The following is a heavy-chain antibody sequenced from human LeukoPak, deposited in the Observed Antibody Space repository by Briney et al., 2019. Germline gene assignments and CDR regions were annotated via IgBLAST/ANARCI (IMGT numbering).Heavy chain of an antibody. CDR1: GFTFRTYW. CDR3: ARAGNPGSVDY. CDR2: IKEDGSEK. J-gene: IGHJ4*02. V-gene: IGHV3-7*01. D-gene: IGHD3-10*01. Sequence: GGSLRLSCAASGFTFRTYWMSWVRQAPGKGLEWVANIKEDGSEKYYVDSVKGRFTISKDNAKNSLYLQMNTLRAEDTAVYYCARAGNPGSVDYWGQGTLVTVSS.